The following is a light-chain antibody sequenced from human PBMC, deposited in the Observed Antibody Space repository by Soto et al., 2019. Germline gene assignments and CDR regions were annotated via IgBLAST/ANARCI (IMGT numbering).Light chain of an antibody. V-gene: IGKV3-20*01. CDR2: GIS. Sequence: EVVMTQSPATLSVSPEERATLSCRASQSVTSNYLAWYQQKPGQAPRLLIYGISTRATGVPDRFSGSGSGTDFTLTISRLEPEDFAVYYCQQYTDWPLTFGQGTKVDIK. CDR1: QSVTSNY. J-gene: IGKJ1*01. CDR3: QQYTDWPLT.